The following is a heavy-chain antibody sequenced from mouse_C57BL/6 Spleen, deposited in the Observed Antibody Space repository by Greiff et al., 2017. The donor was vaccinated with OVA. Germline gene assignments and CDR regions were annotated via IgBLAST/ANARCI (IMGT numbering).Heavy chain of an antibody. V-gene: IGHV1-15*01. CDR2: LDPETGGT. Sequence: QVQLQQSGAELVRPGASVTLSCKASGYTFTDYEMHWVKQTPVHGLEWIGALDPETGGTASNQKFKGKAILTADKSSSTAYMGLRSLTSEDSAVYYCTRNGEDRNYFDYWGQGTTLTVSS. D-gene: IGHD3-2*01. CDR3: TRNGEDRNYFDY. J-gene: IGHJ2*01. CDR1: GYTFTDYE.